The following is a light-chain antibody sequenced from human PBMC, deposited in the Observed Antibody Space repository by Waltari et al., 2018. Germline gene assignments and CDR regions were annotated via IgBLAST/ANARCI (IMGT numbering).Light chain of an antibody. Sequence: DIQMNTSPSSLSASLGDRVTITCRASQCISSYLNWYQQKPGKAPKLLIYAASSLQSGVPSRFSGSGSGTDFTIIISSPQPEDFATYYCQQSYSTPVTFGQGTRLEIK. CDR1: QCISSY. J-gene: IGKJ5*01. V-gene: IGKV1-39*01. CDR3: QQSYSTPVT. CDR2: AAS.